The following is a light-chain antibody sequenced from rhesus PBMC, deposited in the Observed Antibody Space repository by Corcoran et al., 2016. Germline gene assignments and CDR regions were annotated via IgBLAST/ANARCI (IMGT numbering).Light chain of an antibody. CDR3: QQYYSSPWT. J-gene: IGKJ1*01. CDR2: WAS. CDR1: QSLLYSSNNKNY. Sequence: DIVMTQSPDSLAVSLGERVTINCKSSQSLLYSSNNKNYLAWYQQKPGQAPKLLIYWASTQESGVPNRFSGSGSGTDFTLTISGLQAEDVAVYYCQQYYSSPWTFGQGTKVEIK. V-gene: IGKV4-1*01.